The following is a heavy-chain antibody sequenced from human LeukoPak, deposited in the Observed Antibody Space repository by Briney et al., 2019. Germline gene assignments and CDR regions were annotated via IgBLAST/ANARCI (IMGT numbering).Heavy chain of an antibody. D-gene: IGHD4-23*01. Sequence: PSETLSLTCTVSGGSISSYYWSWIRQPPGKGLEWIGYIYYSGSTNYNPSLKSRVTISVDTSKNQFSLKLSSVTAADTAVYYCATHFADYGGNLRFDPWGQGTLVTVSS. CDR1: GGSISSYY. CDR2: IYYSGST. V-gene: IGHV4-59*08. J-gene: IGHJ5*02. CDR3: ATHFADYGGNLRFDP.